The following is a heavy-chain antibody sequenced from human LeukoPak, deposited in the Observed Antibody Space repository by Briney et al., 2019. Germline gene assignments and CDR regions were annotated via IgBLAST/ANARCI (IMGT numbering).Heavy chain of an antibody. CDR2: INHLGST. CDR3: ARVNYYDDSGYSDWNLDL. CDR1: GGSLGGYF. J-gene: IGHJ2*01. D-gene: IGHD3-22*01. Sequence: PSETLSLTCTVYGGSLGGYFWTWIRQPPEKGLEWIGEINHLGSTNYSPSLKSRVTISVDVSKNQFSLNLNSVTAADTALYFYARVNYYDDSGYSDWNLDLWGRGSLVTVSS. V-gene: IGHV4-34*01.